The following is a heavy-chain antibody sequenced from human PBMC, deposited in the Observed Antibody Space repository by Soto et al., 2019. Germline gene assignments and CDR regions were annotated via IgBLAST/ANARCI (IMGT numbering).Heavy chain of an antibody. CDR3: SRGLVSYDDGIYPFPDNWFDP. CDR2: VYYSGTT. CDR1: GGTINIGSHS. D-gene: IGHD5-18*01. V-gene: IGHV4-30-2*06. J-gene: IGHJ5*02. Sequence: SETLSLTCSVSGGTINIGSHSWNWIRQSAGKGLEWIGFVYYSGTTYYNSALNSRITISVDRAKRLFSLQLRLVTAADTAVYFCSRGLVSYDDGIYPFPDNWFDPWSQGTLVTVSS.